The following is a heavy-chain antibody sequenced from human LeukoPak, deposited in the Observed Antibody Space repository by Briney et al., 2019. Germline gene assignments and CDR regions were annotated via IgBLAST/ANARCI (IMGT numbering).Heavy chain of an antibody. CDR1: GGSISSGSYY. V-gene: IGHV4-61*02. D-gene: IGHD3-22*01. CDR2: IYTSGST. Sequence: TLSLTCTVSGGSISSGSYYWSWIRQPAGKGLEWIGRIYTSGSTNYNPSLKSRVTISVDTSKNQFSLKLSSVTAADTAVYYCAREDISVPGSYYYYYGMDVWGQGTTVTVSS. CDR3: AREDISVPGSYYYYYGMDV. J-gene: IGHJ6*02.